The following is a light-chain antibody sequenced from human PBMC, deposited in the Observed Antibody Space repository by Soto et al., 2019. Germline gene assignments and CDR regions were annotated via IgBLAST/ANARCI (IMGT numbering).Light chain of an antibody. Sequence: EIVLTQSPGTLSLSPGERATLSCRASQSVSSSSLAWYQQKPGQAPRLLIYGASSRATGIPDRFSGSGSGTDFTLTISRLAPDDFAVYYYQQYDSSRPMYTFGQGTKLEIK. CDR2: GAS. V-gene: IGKV3-20*01. J-gene: IGKJ2*01. CDR3: QQYDSSRPMYT. CDR1: QSVSSSS.